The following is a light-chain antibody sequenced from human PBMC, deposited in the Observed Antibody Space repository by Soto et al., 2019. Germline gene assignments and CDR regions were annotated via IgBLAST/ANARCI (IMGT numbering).Light chain of an antibody. Sequence: QSALTQPASVSGSPGQSITISCTGTSSDVGVYNYVSWYQQHPGKGPKLMIYDVSNRPSGVSNRFSGSKSGNTASLTISGLQAEDEADYYCSSYTSSTTLVVFGGGTKLTVL. J-gene: IGLJ2*01. CDR2: DVS. CDR3: SSYTSSTTLVV. V-gene: IGLV2-14*01. CDR1: SSDVGVYNY.